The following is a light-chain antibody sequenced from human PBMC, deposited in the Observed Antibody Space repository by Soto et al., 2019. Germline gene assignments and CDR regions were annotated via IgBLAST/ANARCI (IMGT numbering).Light chain of an antibody. Sequence: DIQMTQSPSTLSASVGDRVTITCRASQSIDSWLAWYQQKPGKAPKLLMYKASSLESGVPSRFSGSGSETEFTLTISSLQPDDFATYSCQHYKSYPWTFGQGTKVEIK. CDR1: QSIDSW. J-gene: IGKJ1*01. CDR3: QHYKSYPWT. V-gene: IGKV1-5*03. CDR2: KAS.